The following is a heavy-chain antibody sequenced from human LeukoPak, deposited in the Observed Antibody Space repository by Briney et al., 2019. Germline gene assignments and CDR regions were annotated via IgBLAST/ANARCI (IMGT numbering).Heavy chain of an antibody. J-gene: IGHJ4*02. Sequence: SETLSLTCTVSGGSVSSGTYYWTWIRQPAGKGLEWIGRIYTSGSTNFDPSLKSRVSISLDTSQNQFSLKLSSVTAADTAVYYCAREGAARNFDYWGQGILVTVSS. CDR1: GGSVSSGTYY. CDR2: IYTSGST. D-gene: IGHD6-6*01. CDR3: AREGAARNFDY. V-gene: IGHV4-61*02.